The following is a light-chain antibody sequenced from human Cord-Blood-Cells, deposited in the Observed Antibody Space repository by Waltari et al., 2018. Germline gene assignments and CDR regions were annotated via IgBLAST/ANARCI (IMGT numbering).Light chain of an antibody. V-gene: IGKV1-39*01. CDR3: HQSYSTLT. CDR2: AAS. Sequence: DIQMTQSPSSLSASVGDRVTITCRASQSISSYLNWYQQKPGKAPKLLIYAASSLQSGVPSRFIGSGSGTDVTLTISSLQPEDFATYYCHQSYSTLTFGPGTKVDIK. J-gene: IGKJ3*01. CDR1: QSISSY.